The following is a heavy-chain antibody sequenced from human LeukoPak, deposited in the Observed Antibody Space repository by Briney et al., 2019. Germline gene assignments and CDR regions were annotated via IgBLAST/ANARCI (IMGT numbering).Heavy chain of an antibody. Sequence: ASVKVSCKASGYTFTSYDINWVRQATGQGLEWMGWMNPNSGNTGYAQKFQGRVTMTRNTSISTAYMELSSLRAEDTAVYYCAKVLYYYGSGSPKTYSGGAVTTTGWDYWGQGTLVTVSS. D-gene: IGHD3-10*01. CDR2: MNPNSGNT. J-gene: IGHJ4*02. CDR1: GYTFTSYD. CDR3: AKVLYYYGSGSPKTYSGGAVTTTGWDY. V-gene: IGHV1-8*01.